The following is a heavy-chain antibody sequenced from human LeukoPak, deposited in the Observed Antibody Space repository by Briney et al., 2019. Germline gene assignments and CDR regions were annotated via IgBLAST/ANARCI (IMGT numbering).Heavy chain of an antibody. CDR2: INPNSGGT. J-gene: IGHJ4*02. Sequence: ASVKVSCKASGYTFTGYYMHWARQAPGQGLEWMGWINPNSGGTNYAQKFQGRVTMTRDTSISTAYMELSRLRPDDTAVYYCARQVFNSGRVGAYGYWGQGTLVTVSS. D-gene: IGHD1-26*01. CDR1: GYTFTGYY. V-gene: IGHV1-2*02. CDR3: ARQVFNSGRVGAYGY.